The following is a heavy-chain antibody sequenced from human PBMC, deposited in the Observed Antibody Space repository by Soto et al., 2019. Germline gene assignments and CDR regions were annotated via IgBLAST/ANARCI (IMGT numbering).Heavy chain of an antibody. CDR2: ISSSSSYI. V-gene: IGHV3-21*01. CDR3: ARDSGGWSRAGMGGYYYYYMDV. D-gene: IGHD6-19*01. Sequence: EVQLVESGGGLVKPGGSLRLSCAASGFTFSSYSMNWVRQAPGKGLEWVSSISSSSSYIYYADSVKGRFTISRDNAKNSLYLKRNSRRAGDRVVYYCARDSGGWSRAGMGGYYYYYMDVGGKGPTVTVPS. CDR1: GFTFSSYS. J-gene: IGHJ6*03.